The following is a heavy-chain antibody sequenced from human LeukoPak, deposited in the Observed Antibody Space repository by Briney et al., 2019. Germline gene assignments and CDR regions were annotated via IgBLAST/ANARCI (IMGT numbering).Heavy chain of an antibody. V-gene: IGHV3-11*03. D-gene: IGHD7-27*01. CDR2: ISSSSSST. J-gene: IGHJ2*01. CDR1: GFTISSNY. CDR3: ASTNWGVWYFDL. Sequence: GGSLRLSCAASGFTISSNYMSWVRQAPGKGLEWVSYISSSSSSTNYADSVKGRFTISRDNAKNSLYLQMNSLRAEDTAVYSCASTNWGVWYFDLRGRGTLVTVSS.